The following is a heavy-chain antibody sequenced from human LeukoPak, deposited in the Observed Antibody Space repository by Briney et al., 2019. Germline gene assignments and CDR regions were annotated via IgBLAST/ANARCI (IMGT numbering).Heavy chain of an antibody. CDR1: GFTFSSYS. D-gene: IGHD6-13*01. Sequence: VGSLRLSCAPSGFTFSSYSMNWVRQAPGEGLEWVSSISSSSSYIYYADSVKGPFTISRDNAKNSLYLQMNSLRAEDTAVYYCAREAGYSPDYWGQGTLVTVSS. CDR3: AREAGYSPDY. CDR2: ISSSSSYI. J-gene: IGHJ4*02. V-gene: IGHV3-21*01.